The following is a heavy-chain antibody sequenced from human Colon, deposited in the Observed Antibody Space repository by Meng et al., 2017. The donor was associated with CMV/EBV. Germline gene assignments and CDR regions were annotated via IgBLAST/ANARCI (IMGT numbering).Heavy chain of an antibody. CDR1: GGAISSRKYF. Sequence: SETLSLTCNVSGGAISSRKYFWGWIRQPPGKGLEWIGSIYYSGSTYYNPSLKSRVTISVDTSKNQFSLKLSSVTAADTAVYYCARRLRSGSYYYWGQGTLVTVSS. CDR2: IYYSGST. CDR3: ARRLRSGSYYY. V-gene: IGHV4-39*01. J-gene: IGHJ4*02. D-gene: IGHD1-26*01.